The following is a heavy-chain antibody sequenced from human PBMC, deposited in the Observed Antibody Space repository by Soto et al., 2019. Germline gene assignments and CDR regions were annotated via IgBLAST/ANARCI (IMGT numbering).Heavy chain of an antibody. D-gene: IGHD2-21*01. Sequence: QVQLVQSGAEVKKPGASVKISCKAPGYTFIHYYIHWVRQAPGQGLEWMAIISPNGGSTNYAQKFQGRVTVTSDTSTTTVSMELNSRESDDTAVYFCARSRLQGDFWGQGTLVTVSS. V-gene: IGHV1-46*01. J-gene: IGHJ4*02. CDR1: GYTFIHYY. CDR3: ARSRLQGDF. CDR2: ISPNGGST.